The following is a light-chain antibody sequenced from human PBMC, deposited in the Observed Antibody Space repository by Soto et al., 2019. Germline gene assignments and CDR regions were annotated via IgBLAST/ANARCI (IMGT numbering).Light chain of an antibody. CDR1: QSVLFSSNNKNY. V-gene: IGKV4-1*01. Sequence: DIVMTQSPDSLAVSLDERATINCKSSQSVLFSSNNKNYLAWYQQKPGQPPKLLIYWASTRESGVPDRFSGSGSETDFTLTISSLQAEDVAVYYCQQYYTTPPTFGGGTKVEIK. J-gene: IGKJ4*01. CDR2: WAS. CDR3: QQYYTTPPT.